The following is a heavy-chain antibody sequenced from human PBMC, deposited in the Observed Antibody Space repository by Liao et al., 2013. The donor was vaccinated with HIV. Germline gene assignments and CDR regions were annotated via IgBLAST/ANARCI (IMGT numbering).Heavy chain of an antibody. V-gene: IGHV4-4*07. D-gene: IGHD3-22*01. CDR3: ARDPFYYYDRGGVRPSFDL. CDR2: IYTSGST. Sequence: QVQLQESGPGLVKPSETLSLTCTVSGGSISSYYWSWIRQPAGKGLEWIGRIYTSGSTNYNPSLKSRVTMSVDTSKNQFSLKLSSVTAADTAVYYCARDPFYYYDRGGVRPSFDLWGRGTLVTVSS. J-gene: IGHJ2*01. CDR1: GGSISSYY.